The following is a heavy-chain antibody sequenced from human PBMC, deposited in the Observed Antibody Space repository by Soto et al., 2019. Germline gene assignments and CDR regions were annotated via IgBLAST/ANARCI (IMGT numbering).Heavy chain of an antibody. CDR3: AREDTLRGYSYGH. D-gene: IGHD5-18*01. J-gene: IGHJ4*02. Sequence: GGSLRLSCAASGFTFIDHYMDWVRQAPWKGLEWVGRTRNKANSYTTEYAASVKGRFTISRDDSKNSLYLQMNSLKTEDTAVYYCAREDTLRGYSYGHWGQGTLVTVSS. V-gene: IGHV3-72*01. CDR2: TRNKANSYTT. CDR1: GFTFIDHY.